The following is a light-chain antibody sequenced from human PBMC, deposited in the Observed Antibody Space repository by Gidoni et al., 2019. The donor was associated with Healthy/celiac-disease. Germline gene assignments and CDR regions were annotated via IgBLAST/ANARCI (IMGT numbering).Light chain of an antibody. CDR3: MQALQTPRT. CDR1: QSLLHSNGYNY. V-gene: IGKV2-28*01. J-gene: IGKJ1*01. Sequence: DIVMTQSPLSLPVTPGEPASISCRSSQSLLHSNGYNYLDWYLQKPGQSPQLLIYLGFNRASGVPDRFSGSGSGTDFTLKISRVEAEDVGVYYCMQALQTPRTFGQXTKVEIK. CDR2: LGF.